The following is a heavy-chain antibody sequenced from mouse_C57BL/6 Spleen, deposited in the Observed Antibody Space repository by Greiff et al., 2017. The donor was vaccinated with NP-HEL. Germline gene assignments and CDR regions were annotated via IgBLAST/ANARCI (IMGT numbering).Heavy chain of an antibody. CDR2: ISDGGSYT. CDR1: GFTFSSYA. V-gene: IGHV5-4*01. J-gene: IGHJ4*01. D-gene: IGHD1-1*01. CDR3: ARDGTTVEGDY. Sequence: EVKVVESGGGLVKPGGSLKLSCAASGFTFSSYAMSWVRQTPEKRLEWVATISDGGSYTYYPDNVKSRFTISRDNAKNNLYLQMSHLKSEDTAMYYCARDGTTVEGDYWGQGTSVTVSS.